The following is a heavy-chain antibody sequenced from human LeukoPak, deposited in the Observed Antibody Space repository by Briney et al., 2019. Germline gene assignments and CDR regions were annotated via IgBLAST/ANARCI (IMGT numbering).Heavy chain of an antibody. CDR2: INPNSGGT. Sequence: ASVKVSCKASGYTFTGYYMHWVRQAPGQGLEWMGWINPNSGGTNYAQKFQGRVTMTRDTSINTAYMELSRLRSDDTAVYYCARGYQTYYYDSSGYTLGYWGQGTLVTVSS. CDR1: GYTFTGYY. J-gene: IGHJ4*02. CDR3: ARGYQTYYYDSSGYTLGY. D-gene: IGHD3-22*01. V-gene: IGHV1-2*02.